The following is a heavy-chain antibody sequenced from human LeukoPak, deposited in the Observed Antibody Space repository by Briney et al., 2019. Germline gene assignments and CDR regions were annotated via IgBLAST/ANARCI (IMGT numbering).Heavy chain of an antibody. V-gene: IGHV4-39*07. CDR3: ARVESFWSGYYIYPTFDY. CDR1: GGSISSSSYY. CDR2: INHSGST. J-gene: IGHJ4*02. D-gene: IGHD3-3*01. Sequence: SETLSLTCTVSGGSISSSSYYWGWIRQPPGKGLEWIGEINHSGSTNYNPSLKSRVTISVDTSKNQFSLKLSSVTAADTAVYYCARVESFWSGYYIYPTFDYWGQGTLVTVSS.